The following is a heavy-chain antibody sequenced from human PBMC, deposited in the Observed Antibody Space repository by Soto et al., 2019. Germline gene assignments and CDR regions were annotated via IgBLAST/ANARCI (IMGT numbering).Heavy chain of an antibody. V-gene: IGHV1-69*12. CDR3: ARDPVGQGVYYEFWSGQGGDYGMDV. CDR2: IIPIFGTA. Sequence: QVQLVQSGAEVKKPGSSVKVSCKASGGTFSSYAISWVRQAPGQGLEWMGGIIPIFGTANYAQKFQGRVTITADESTSTDYLELSSLRSEDTAVYYCARDPVGQGVYYEFWSGQGGDYGMDVWGQGTTVTGSS. CDR1: GGTFSSYA. J-gene: IGHJ6*02. D-gene: IGHD3-3*01.